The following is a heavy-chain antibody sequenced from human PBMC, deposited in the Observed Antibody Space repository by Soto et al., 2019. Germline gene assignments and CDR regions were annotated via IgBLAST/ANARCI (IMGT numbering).Heavy chain of an antibody. CDR1: GFILRNYV. J-gene: IGHJ4*02. D-gene: IGHD1-26*01. CDR2: ISDSGGNS. Sequence: EVQLVDSGGGLVQPGGSLRLSCAASGFILRNYVMSWVRQDQGKGLEWVSSISDSGGNSYYADSVKGRFTISRDNSKNTLYLQMISLRAEDTAIYYCAKRPRALLTFDYWGQGTLVTVSS. CDR3: AKRPRALLTFDY. V-gene: IGHV3-23*04.